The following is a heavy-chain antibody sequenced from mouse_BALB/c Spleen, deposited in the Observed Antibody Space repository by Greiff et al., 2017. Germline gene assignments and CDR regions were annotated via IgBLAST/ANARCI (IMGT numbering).Heavy chain of an antibody. V-gene: IGHV5-6-5*01. CDR2: ISSGGST. J-gene: IGHJ4*01. D-gene: IGHD2-10*02. Sequence: EVMLVESGGGLVKPGGSLKLSCAASGFTFSSYAMSWVRQTPEKRLEWVASISSGGSTYYPDSVKGRFTISRDNARNILYLQMSSLRSEDTAMYYCARGYGNYVSAMDYWGQGTSVTVSS. CDR3: ARGYGNYVSAMDY. CDR1: GFTFSSYA.